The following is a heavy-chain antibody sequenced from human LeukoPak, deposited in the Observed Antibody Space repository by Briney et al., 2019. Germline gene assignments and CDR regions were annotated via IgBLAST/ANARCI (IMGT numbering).Heavy chain of an antibody. CDR1: GFTFSSYA. D-gene: IGHD6-19*01. CDR2: ISYDGSNK. V-gene: IGHV3-30-3*01. J-gene: IGHJ4*02. Sequence: GGSLRLSCAASGFTFSSYAMHWVRQAPGKGLEWVAVISYDGSNKYYADSVKGRFTISRDNSKNTLYLQMNSLRAEDTAVYYCAKDLRAVAGAISHDYWGQGTLVTVSS. CDR3: AKDLRAVAGAISHDY.